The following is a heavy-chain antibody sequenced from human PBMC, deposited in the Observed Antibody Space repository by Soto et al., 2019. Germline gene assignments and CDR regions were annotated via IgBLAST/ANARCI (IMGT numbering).Heavy chain of an antibody. CDR1: GYTFTNYA. J-gene: IGHJ1*01. D-gene: IGHD6-13*01. CDR3: APGIAAAGSQGFFQF. CDR2: VNAGNGNT. Sequence: QVQLVQSGAEEKKPGASVKVSCKASGYTFTNYAMHWVRQAPGQRLEWMGWVNAGNGNTKYSQKFQGRVTITRDTSASTAYMELSSLRPEDTAVYYCAPGIAAAGSQGFFQFWGQGTLVTVSS. V-gene: IGHV1-3*05.